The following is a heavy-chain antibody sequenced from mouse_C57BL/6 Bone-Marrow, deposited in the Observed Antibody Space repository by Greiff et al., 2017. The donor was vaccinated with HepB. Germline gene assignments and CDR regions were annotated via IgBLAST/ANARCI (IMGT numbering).Heavy chain of an antibody. CDR2: ISSGGDYI. V-gene: IGHV5S21*01. D-gene: IGHD2-3*01. CDR3: AREGGYDGSACDFDF. CDR1: GFTFSSYA. J-gene: IGHJ2*03. Sequence: EVMLVESGEGLVKPGGSLKLSCAASGFTFSSYAMSWVRQTLEKRLEWVAYISSGGDYIYYADTVKGRVTISRDNARNTLFLQMKRLKTGATAMYYCAREGGYDGSACDFDFWGRGTSLTVTA.